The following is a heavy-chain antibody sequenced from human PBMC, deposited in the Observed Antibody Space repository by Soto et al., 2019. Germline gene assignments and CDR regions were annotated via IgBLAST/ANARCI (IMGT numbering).Heavy chain of an antibody. CDR3: ARDTSSSNGMDV. D-gene: IGHD6-6*01. V-gene: IGHV4-59*01. Sequence: SETLSLTCTVYGGSISSYYWSWIRQPPGKGLEWIGYIYYSGSTNYNPSLKGRVTMSVDTSKSQISLKLKSVTAADTAVYYCARDTSSSNGMDVWGQGTTVTVSS. CDR2: IYYSGST. CDR1: GGSISSYY. J-gene: IGHJ6*02.